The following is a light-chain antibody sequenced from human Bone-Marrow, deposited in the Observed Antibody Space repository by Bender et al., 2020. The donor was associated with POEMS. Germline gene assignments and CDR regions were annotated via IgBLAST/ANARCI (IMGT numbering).Light chain of an antibody. CDR3: QVWDSNTDHVYV. CDR2: QDT. J-gene: IGLJ1*01. Sequence: SYELTQPPSVSVSPGQTASITCSGHELGDKYVSWYQQRPGQSPVLVIHQDTQRPSGIPERFSGSKSGNTATLTISRVEGGDEADYYCQVWDSNTDHVYVFGSGTKVTVL. V-gene: IGLV3-1*01. CDR1: ELGDKY.